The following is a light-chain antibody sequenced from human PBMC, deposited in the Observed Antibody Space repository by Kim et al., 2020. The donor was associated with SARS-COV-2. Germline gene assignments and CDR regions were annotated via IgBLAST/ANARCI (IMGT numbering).Light chain of an antibody. CDR1: SSNIGSNY. CDR3: AAWDDSLSGVV. J-gene: IGLJ2*01. CDR2: RNN. Sequence: GQRVTISCSGSSSNIGSNYVNWYQQPPGTAPKLLIYRNNQRPSGVPDRFSGSKSGTSASLAISGLRSEDEADYYCAAWDDSLSGVVFGGGTQLTVL. V-gene: IGLV1-47*01.